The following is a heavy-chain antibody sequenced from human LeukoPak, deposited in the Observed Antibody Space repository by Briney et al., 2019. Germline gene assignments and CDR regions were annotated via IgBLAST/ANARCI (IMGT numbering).Heavy chain of an antibody. J-gene: IGHJ4*02. V-gene: IGHV3-20*04. Sequence: GGSLRLSCAASGFTFDDYGMSWVRQAPGKGLEWVSGINWNGGSTGYADSVRGRFTISRDNAKNSLYLQMNSLRAEDTALYYCARVFNYGDYGGFDYWGQGTLVTVSS. CDR2: INWNGGST. CDR3: ARVFNYGDYGGFDY. D-gene: IGHD4-17*01. CDR1: GFTFDDYG.